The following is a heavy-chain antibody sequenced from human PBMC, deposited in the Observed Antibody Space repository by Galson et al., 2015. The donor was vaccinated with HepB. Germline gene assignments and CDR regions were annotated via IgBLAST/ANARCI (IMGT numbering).Heavy chain of an antibody. V-gene: IGHV1-18*04. CDR2: ISAYNGNT. D-gene: IGHD5-18*01. CDR1: GYTFTSYG. J-gene: IGHJ4*02. Sequence: SVKVSCKASGYTFTSYGISWVRQAPGQGLEWMGWISAYNGNTNYAQKLQGRVTMTTDTSTSTAHMELRSLRSDDTAVYYCARDVRWIQLWPHYWGQGTLVTVSS. CDR3: ARDVRWIQLWPHY.